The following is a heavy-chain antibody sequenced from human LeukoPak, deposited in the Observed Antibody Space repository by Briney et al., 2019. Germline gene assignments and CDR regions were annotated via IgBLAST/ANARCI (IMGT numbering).Heavy chain of an antibody. J-gene: IGHJ4*02. CDR1: GFTFSSYA. D-gene: IGHD3-3*01. CDR3: AKYYDFWSGYYNDY. CDR2: ISGSGGST. Sequence: GSLRLSCAASGFTFSSYAMSWVRQAPGKGLEWVSAISGSGGSTYYADSVKGRFTISRDNSKNALYLQMNSLRAEDTAVYYCAKYYDFWSGYYNDYWGQGTLVTVSS. V-gene: IGHV3-23*01.